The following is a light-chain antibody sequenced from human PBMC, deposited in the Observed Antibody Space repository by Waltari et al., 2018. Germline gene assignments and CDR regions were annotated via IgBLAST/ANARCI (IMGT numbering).Light chain of an antibody. CDR2: GNR. V-gene: IGLV1-40*01. Sequence: QSVLTQPPSVSGAPGQRVTISCTGSSANIGAAYDVHWYQQFPGAAPKLPIYGNRHRPSGVPDRFSGSKSGASASLAITGLQAEDEADYYCQSYDGSLSNPWVFGGGTKLTVL. CDR3: QSYDGSLSNPWV. CDR1: SANIGAAYD. J-gene: IGLJ3*02.